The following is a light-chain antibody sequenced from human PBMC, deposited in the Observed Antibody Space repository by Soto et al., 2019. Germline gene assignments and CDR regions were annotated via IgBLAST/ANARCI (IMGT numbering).Light chain of an antibody. J-gene: IGLJ1*01. CDR2: EVS. CDR1: SSDVGGYNF. Sequence: QSVLTQPASVSGSPGQSITISCTGTSSDVGGYNFVSLYQQHPYKAPKLMIYEVSNRPSGVSNRFSGSKSGNTASLTISGLQAEDEADYYCSSYTSSSTYVFGTGTKVTVL. V-gene: IGLV2-14*01. CDR3: SSYTSSSTYV.